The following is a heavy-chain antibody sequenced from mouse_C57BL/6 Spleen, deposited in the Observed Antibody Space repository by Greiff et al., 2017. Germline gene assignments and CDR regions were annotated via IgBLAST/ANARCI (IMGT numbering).Heavy chain of an antibody. CDR1: GYTFTDYE. CDR3: TRNTYSMYFEV. J-gene: IGHJ1*03. Sequence: QVQLQQSGAELVRPGASVTLSCKASGYTFTDYEMHWVKQTPVHGLEWIGAIDPETGGTAYNQKFKGKAILTADKSSSTAYMERRSLTFEDSAVYYCTRNTYSMYFEVWGTGATVTVAT. V-gene: IGHV1-15*01. D-gene: IGHD2-5*01. CDR2: IDPETGGT.